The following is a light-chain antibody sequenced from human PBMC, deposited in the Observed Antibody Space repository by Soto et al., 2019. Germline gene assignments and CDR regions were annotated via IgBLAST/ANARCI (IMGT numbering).Light chain of an antibody. CDR3: QQSHNTWS. V-gene: IGKV1-39*01. Sequence: DIQMTQSPSSLSASVGDRVTISVGASQRISTYLNWYQQKPGKAPQPLIYAASSLQSGVPSRFSGSGSGTDFILTISNLQPEDFATYYCQQSHNTWSFGQGTKVDIK. J-gene: IGKJ1*01. CDR2: AAS. CDR1: QRISTY.